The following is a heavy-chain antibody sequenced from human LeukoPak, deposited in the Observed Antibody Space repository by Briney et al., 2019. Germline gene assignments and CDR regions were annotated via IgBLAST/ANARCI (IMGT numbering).Heavy chain of an antibody. CDR3: ATVGDTVALPGASSIEPYNWFDP. CDR1: GYTLSELS. Sequence: ASVKVSCKVSGYTLSELSMHWVRQAPGKGLEWMGGFDPEDGETIYAQKFQGRVTMTEDTSTDTAYMELSSLRSEDTAVYYCATVGDTVALPGASSIEPYNWFDPWGQGTLVTVST. CDR2: FDPEDGET. V-gene: IGHV1-24*01. J-gene: IGHJ5*02. D-gene: IGHD2-2*01.